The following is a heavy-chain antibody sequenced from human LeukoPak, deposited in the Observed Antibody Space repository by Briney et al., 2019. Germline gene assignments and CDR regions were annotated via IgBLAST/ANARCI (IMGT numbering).Heavy chain of an antibody. Sequence: GASVKVSCKASGYTFTSCAMHWVRQAPGQRLEWMGWINAGDGNTKYSQKFQGRVTITRDTSASTAYMELTSLRSEDTAVYYCARSMGYYDSSVPYNWFDPWGQGTLVTVSS. CDR2: INAGDGNT. V-gene: IGHV1-3*01. D-gene: IGHD3-22*01. CDR3: ARSMGYYDSSVPYNWFDP. CDR1: GYTFTSCA. J-gene: IGHJ5*02.